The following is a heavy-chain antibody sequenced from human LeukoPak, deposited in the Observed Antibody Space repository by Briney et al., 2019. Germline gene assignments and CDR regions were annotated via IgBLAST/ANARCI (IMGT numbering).Heavy chain of an antibody. CDR1: GFTFTSYA. CDR3: AKLKQWQPQRYFFEY. D-gene: IGHD6-19*01. V-gene: IGHV3-23*01. CDR2: FSGASTT. Sequence: PGGSLRLSCAASGFTFTSYAMSWVRQAPGKGLEWVSTFSGASTTSYADAVKGRVTISRDNSKNIPYLQLNSLRAEDTAVYYCAKLKQWQPQRYFFEYWGQGALVTVAS. J-gene: IGHJ4*02.